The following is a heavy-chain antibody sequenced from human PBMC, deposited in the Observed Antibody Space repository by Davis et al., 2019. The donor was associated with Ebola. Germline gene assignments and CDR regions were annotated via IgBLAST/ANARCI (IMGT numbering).Heavy chain of an antibody. J-gene: IGHJ4*02. CDR2: INHSGST. D-gene: IGHD2-15*01. CDR1: GGSISSYY. CDR3: ARDEYCSGGSCYSSFDY. V-gene: IGHV4-34*01. Sequence: SETLSLTCTVSGGSISSYYWSWFRQPPGKGLEWIGEINHSGSTNYNPSLKSRVTISVDTSKNQSSLKLSSVTAADTAVYYCARDEYCSGGSCYSSFDYWGQGTLVTVSS.